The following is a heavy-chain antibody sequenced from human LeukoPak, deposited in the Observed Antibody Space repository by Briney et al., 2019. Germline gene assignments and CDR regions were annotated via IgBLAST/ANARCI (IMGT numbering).Heavy chain of an antibody. CDR2: ISGSGGST. CDR1: GFTFSSYA. CDR3: AKDGGYCSSTNCYDRIASYYYGMDV. D-gene: IGHD2-2*01. Sequence: GGSLRLSCAASGFTFSSYAMSWVRQAPGKGLEWVSAISGSGGSTYYADSVKGRFTISRDNSKNTLYLQMNSLRAEDTAVYYCAKDGGYCSSTNCYDRIASYYYGMDVWAQGTTVTVSS. V-gene: IGHV3-23*01. J-gene: IGHJ6*02.